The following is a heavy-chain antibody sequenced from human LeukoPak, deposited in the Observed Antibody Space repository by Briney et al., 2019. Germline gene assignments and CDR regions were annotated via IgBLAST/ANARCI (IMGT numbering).Heavy chain of an antibody. D-gene: IGHD2-2*01. CDR1: GFTFNIYS. CDR3: AKDGFCSSTSCYPNHFDS. CDR2: ISNDGNNK. V-gene: IGHV3-30*18. J-gene: IGHJ4*02. Sequence: GGSLRLSCAASGFTFNIYSMNWVRQAPGKGLEWVALISNDGNNKYYADSVRGRFTISRDNSENTLDLQMNSLRAEDTAVYFCAKDGFCSSTSCYPNHFDSWGQGTLVTVSS.